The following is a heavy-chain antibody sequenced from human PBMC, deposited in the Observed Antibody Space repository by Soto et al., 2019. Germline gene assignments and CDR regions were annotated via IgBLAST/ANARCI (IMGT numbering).Heavy chain of an antibody. CDR1: GFTFSSYW. V-gene: IGHV3-74*01. J-gene: IGHJ6*02. CDR2: INNDGSST. D-gene: IGHD2-21*01. Sequence: GGSLRLSCAASGFTFSSYWMHWVRQAPGKGLVWVSRINNDGSSTSYADSVKGRFTISRDNSKSTLYLEMSSLRAEDTAVYYCARDPLIGDTDYGLDVWGQGTTVTVSS. CDR3: ARDPLIGDTDYGLDV.